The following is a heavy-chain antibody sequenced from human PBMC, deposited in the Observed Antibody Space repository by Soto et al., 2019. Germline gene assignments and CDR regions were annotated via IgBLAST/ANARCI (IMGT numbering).Heavy chain of an antibody. CDR1: GFTFSNYA. CDR3: AKDKGVFNWATSYFDY. Sequence: GGSLRLSCAASGFTFSNYAMHWVRRAPGKGLEWVALTSYDGNNEYYTDSVKGRFTISRDNSKNTLFLQMNSPRPEDTAVYYCAKDKGVFNWATSYFDYWGQGALVTVSS. CDR2: TSYDGNNE. V-gene: IGHV3-30*18. D-gene: IGHD1-1*01. J-gene: IGHJ4*02.